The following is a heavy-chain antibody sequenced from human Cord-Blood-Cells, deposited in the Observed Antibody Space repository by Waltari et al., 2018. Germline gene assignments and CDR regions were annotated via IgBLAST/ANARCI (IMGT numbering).Heavy chain of an antibody. CDR2: INSDGSST. Sequence: EVQLVESGGGLVQPGGSLRLSCAASGFTFSSYWMHRVRQAPGKGLVWFSRINSDGSSTSCADSVKGRFTISRDNAKNTLYLQMNSLRAEDTAVYYCARVDIVATYWYFDLWGRGTLVTVSS. V-gene: IGHV3-74*01. CDR1: GFTFSSYW. D-gene: IGHD5-12*01. CDR3: ARVDIVATYWYFDL. J-gene: IGHJ2*01.